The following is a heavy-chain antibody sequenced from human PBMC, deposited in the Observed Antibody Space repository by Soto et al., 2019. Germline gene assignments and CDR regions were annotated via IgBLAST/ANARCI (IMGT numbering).Heavy chain of an antibody. V-gene: IGHV4-34*01. CDR1: GRPSCGYI. CDR2: VDPNGRN. CDR3: GRGGSSDCKVAFEI. D-gene: IGHD6-19*01. J-gene: IGHJ3*02. Sequence: TWSVDGRPSCGYICNWKCQPPVKSLEWLGNVDPNGRNTYNPSLKRRVTISMDMSKNQFSLKLTSVTSPDTSVYYCGRGGSSDCKVAFEIGDQEAMVEVSS.